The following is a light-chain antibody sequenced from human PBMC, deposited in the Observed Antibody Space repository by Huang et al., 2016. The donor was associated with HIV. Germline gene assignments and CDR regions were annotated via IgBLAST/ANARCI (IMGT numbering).Light chain of an antibody. V-gene: IGKV3-20*01. CDR1: QSVSSSY. Sequence: EIVLTQSPATLSLSPGERATLSCRASQSVSSSYLAWYQQKPGQAPRLLIYGASSRATGIPGRFSGSGSGTDFTLTISRLEPEDFAVYSCQQYGSSPTFGGGTKVEIK. CDR2: GAS. CDR3: QQYGSSPT. J-gene: IGKJ4*01.